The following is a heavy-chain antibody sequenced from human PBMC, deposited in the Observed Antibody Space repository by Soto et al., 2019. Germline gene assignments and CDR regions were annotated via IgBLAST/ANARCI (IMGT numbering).Heavy chain of an antibody. CDR2: IDWNDDK. CDR1: GFSLSTDGMC. J-gene: IGHJ1*01. V-gene: IGHV2-70*11. Sequence: SGPTLVNPTQTLTLTCTISGFSLSTDGMCVSWIRQPPGKALEWLARIDWNDDKYYSTTLKTRLTISKDTSKNQAVLTMTKLDPADTATYYCARVWWFGEKEYFQNWGQGTLVTVSS. D-gene: IGHD2-21*01. CDR3: ARVWWFGEKEYFQN.